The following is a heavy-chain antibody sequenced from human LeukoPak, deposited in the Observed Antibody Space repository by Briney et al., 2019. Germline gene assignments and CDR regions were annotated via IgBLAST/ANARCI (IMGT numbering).Heavy chain of an antibody. CDR2: IYYSGST. D-gene: IGHD3-22*01. V-gene: IGHV4-59*01. CDR3: ASGTNYYDSSGYWTLGAFDI. CDR1: GGSISGYY. J-gene: IGHJ3*02. Sequence: SSETLSLTCTVSGGSISGYYWSWIRQPPGKGLEWIGYIYYSGSTNYNPSLESRVTISVDTSRNQFSLKLSSVTAADTAVYYCASGTNYYDSSGYWTLGAFDIWGQGTMVTVSS.